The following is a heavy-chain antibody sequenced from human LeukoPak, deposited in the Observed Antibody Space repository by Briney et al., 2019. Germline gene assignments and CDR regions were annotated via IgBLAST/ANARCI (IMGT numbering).Heavy chain of an antibody. CDR3: ASGSRGTDFQH. D-gene: IGHD3-16*01. Sequence: ASVKVSCKASGYTFTAYYLHWVRQAPGQGLEWMGWINPNSGDTNYAQKFQGRVTMTRDTSISTAYMELSRLRSDDTAVYYCASGSRGTDFQHWGQGTLVTVSS. CDR1: GYTFTAYY. CDR2: INPNSGDT. J-gene: IGHJ1*01. V-gene: IGHV1-2*02.